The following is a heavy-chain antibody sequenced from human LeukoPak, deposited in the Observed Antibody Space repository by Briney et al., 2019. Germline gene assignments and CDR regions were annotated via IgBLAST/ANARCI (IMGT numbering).Heavy chain of an antibody. CDR3: ARDLGSTSGNWFDP. V-gene: IGHV4-39*07. CDR2: IYCSGST. D-gene: IGHD2-2*01. J-gene: IGHJ5*02. Sequence: PSETLSLTCTVSGGSISSSSYYWGWIRQPPGKGLEWIGSIYCSGSTYYNPSLKSRVTISVDTSKNQFSLKLSSVTAADTAVYYCARDLGSTSGNWFDPWGQGTLVTVSS. CDR1: GGSISSSSYY.